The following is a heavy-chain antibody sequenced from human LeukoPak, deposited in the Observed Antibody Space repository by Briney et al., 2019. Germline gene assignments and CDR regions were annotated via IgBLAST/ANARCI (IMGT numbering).Heavy chain of an antibody. J-gene: IGHJ4*02. CDR1: GFTVSSNY. Sequence: GGSLRLSCAVSGFTVSSNYMGWVRQAPGKGLEWLSVIYPGGNTYYLDSVKGRFTISRDNSKNTLYLQMNSLRVEDTAVYYCASPGYYDRSDFDYWGQGTLVTVSS. V-gene: IGHV3-53*01. CDR2: IYPGGNT. D-gene: IGHD3-22*01. CDR3: ASPGYYDRSDFDY.